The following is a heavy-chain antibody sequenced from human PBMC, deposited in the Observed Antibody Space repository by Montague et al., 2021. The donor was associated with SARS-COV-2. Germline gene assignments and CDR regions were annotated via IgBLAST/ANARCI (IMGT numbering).Heavy chain of an antibody. CDR1: GGSISRYY. V-gene: IGHV4-59*01. J-gene: IGHJ4*02. CDR2: IYYSGST. CDR3: ARSRENYNILTGYPYYFDY. Sequence: SETLSPTCTVSGGSISRYYWDWIRQPPGEGLEWIAYIYYSGSTNYNPSLKSRVTISVDTSRNQFSLKLSSVTAADTAVYYCARSRENYNILTGYPYYFDYWGQGTLVTVSS. D-gene: IGHD3-9*01.